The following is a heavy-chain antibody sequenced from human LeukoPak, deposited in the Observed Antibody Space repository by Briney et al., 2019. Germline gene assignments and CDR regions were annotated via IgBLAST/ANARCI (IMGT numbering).Heavy chain of an antibody. J-gene: IGHJ4*02. V-gene: IGHV1-2*02. CDR2: INPNSGGT. CDR3: ARDRGGKEQSALGY. CDR1: GYTFTGYY. D-gene: IGHD1-26*01. Sequence: ASVTVSCKASGYTFTGYYMHWVGQAPGQGLEWMGWINPNSGGTNYAQKFQGRVTMTRDTSISTAYMELSRLRSDDTAVYYCARDRGGKEQSALGYWGQGTLVTVSS.